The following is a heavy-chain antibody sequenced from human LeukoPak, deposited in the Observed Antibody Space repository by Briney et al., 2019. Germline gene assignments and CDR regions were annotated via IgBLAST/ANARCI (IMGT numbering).Heavy chain of an antibody. Sequence: SETLSLTCAVYGGSFSGYYWSWIRQPPGKGLEWIGEINHSGSTNYNPSLKSRVTISVDTSKNQFSLKLSSVTAADTAVYYCARVAKNYDFWSGYYGALGWFDPWSQGTLVTVSS. J-gene: IGHJ5*02. CDR3: ARVAKNYDFWSGYYGALGWFDP. V-gene: IGHV4-34*01. CDR2: INHSGST. D-gene: IGHD3-3*01. CDR1: GGSFSGYY.